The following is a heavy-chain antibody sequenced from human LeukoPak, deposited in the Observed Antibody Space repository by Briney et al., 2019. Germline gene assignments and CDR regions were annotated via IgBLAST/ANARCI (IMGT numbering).Heavy chain of an antibody. J-gene: IGHJ5*02. Sequence: PGGSLRLSCAASGFTVSSTYMSWLRQAPVEGLESVSLIYTGGTTYYADSVKGRFTISRDNSENTLYLQMNSLRAEDTAVYYCARGITGSNNWFDPWGQGTLVTVSS. D-gene: IGHD1-20*01. CDR3: ARGITGSNNWFDP. CDR2: IYTGGTT. CDR1: GFTVSSTY. V-gene: IGHV3-53*01.